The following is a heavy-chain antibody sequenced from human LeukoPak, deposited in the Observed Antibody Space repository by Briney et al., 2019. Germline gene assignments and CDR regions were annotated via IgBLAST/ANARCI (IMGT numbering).Heavy chain of an antibody. V-gene: IGHV4-34*01. CDR3: ARGRWIQLSRPFDY. CDR1: GGSFSGYY. CDR2: INHSEST. J-gene: IGHJ4*02. Sequence: PSETLSLTCAVYGGSFSGYYWSWIRQPPGKGLEWIGEINHSESTNYNPSLKSRVTISVDTSKNQFSLKLSSVTAADTAVYYCARGRWIQLSRPFDYWGQGTLVTVSS. D-gene: IGHD5-18*01.